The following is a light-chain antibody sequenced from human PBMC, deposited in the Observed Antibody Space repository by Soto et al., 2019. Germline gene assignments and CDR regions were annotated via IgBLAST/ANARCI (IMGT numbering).Light chain of an antibody. CDR2: GTS. CDR1: QSVGSSY. Sequence: EVVLTQSPGTLSLSPGERATLSCRSSQSVGSSYLAWYQQKPGQAPRVLIYGTSSRATGIPDRFSGSGSGTDFTLTISRLEPEDSATYYCLQDINYPWTFGQGTKVDI. J-gene: IGKJ1*01. CDR3: LQDINYPWT. V-gene: IGKV3-20*01.